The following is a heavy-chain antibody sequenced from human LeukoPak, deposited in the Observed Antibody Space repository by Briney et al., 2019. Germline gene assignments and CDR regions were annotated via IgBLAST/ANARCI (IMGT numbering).Heavy chain of an antibody. CDR2: ISAYNGNT. D-gene: IGHD4-17*01. J-gene: IGHJ6*03. Sequence: ASVKVSCKASGYTFTSYGISWVRRAPGQGLEWMGWISAYNGNTNYAQKLQGRVTMTTDTSTSTAYMELRSLRSDDTAVYYCARDANPNYGENYYYYYMDVWGKGTTVTVSS. CDR1: GYTFTSYG. CDR3: ARDANPNYGENYYYYYMDV. V-gene: IGHV1-18*01.